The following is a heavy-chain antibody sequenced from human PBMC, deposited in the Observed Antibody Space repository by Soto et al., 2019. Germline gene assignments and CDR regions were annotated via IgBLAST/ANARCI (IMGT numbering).Heavy chain of an antibody. V-gene: IGHV4-34*01. CDR1: GGSFSGYY. CDR3: ARRGGYYGSGSSYYFDY. CDR2: INHSGST. J-gene: IGHJ4*02. D-gene: IGHD3-10*01. Sequence: SETLSLTCAVYGGSFSGYYWSWIRQPPGKGLEWIGEINHSGSTNYNPSLKSRVTISVDTSKNQFSLKLSSVTAADTAVYYCARRGGYYGSGSSYYFDYWGQGTLVTVSS.